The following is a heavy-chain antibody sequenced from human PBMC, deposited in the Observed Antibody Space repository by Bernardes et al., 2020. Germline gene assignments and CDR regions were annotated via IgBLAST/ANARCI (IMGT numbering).Heavy chain of an antibody. V-gene: IGHV4-34*01. CDR2: INHSGST. CDR3: VRGQTRSNICTNGVCSRPVRRTNGWFDP. D-gene: IGHD2-8*01. Sequence: SETLSLTCAVYGGSFSGYYWSWIRQPPGKGLEWIGEINHSGSTNYNPSLKSRVTISVDTSKNQFSLKLSSVTAADTAVYYCVRGQTRSNICTNGVCSRPVRRTNGWFDPWGQGTLVTVSS. J-gene: IGHJ5*02. CDR1: GGSFSGYY.